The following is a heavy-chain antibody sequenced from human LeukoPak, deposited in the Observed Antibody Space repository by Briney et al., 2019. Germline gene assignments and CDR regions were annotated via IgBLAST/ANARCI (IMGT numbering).Heavy chain of an antibody. Sequence: ASVKVSCKASGYTFTSYGISWVRQAPGQGLEWMGWISAYNGNTNYAQELQGRVTMTTDTTTSTAYMELSSLRSEDTAVYYCASGYYDSSGYYYGFDYWGQGTLVTVSS. CDR3: ASGYYDSSGYYYGFDY. CDR1: GYTFTSYG. V-gene: IGHV1-18*01. CDR2: ISAYNGNT. J-gene: IGHJ4*02. D-gene: IGHD3-22*01.